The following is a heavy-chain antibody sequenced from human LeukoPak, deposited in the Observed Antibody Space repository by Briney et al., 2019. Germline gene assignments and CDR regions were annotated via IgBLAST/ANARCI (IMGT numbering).Heavy chain of an antibody. Sequence: PGGSLRLSCAASGFSLNSYAMNWVRQAPGKGLEWVADISFDGSLQHYSDSVKGRFTISRDNSNNVLFLQMNNLRAEDTAVYFCATDEAVTAVSGPIMNGAFDIWGQGTMVTVSS. D-gene: IGHD3-16*01. CDR3: ATDEAVTAVSGPIMNGAFDI. J-gene: IGHJ3*02. CDR1: GFSLNSYA. CDR2: ISFDGSLQ. V-gene: IGHV3-30*04.